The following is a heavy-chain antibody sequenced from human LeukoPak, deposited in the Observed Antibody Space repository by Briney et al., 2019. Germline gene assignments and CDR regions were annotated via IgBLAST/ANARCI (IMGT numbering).Heavy chain of an antibody. J-gene: IGHJ4*02. D-gene: IGHD5-18*01. CDR3: ARGPDTAMVKGRYYFDY. CDR1: GGTFSSYA. Sequence: SVEVSCKASGGTFSSYAISWVRQAPGQGLEWMGGIIPIFGTANYAQKFQGRVTITADESTSTAYMELSSLRSEDTAVYYCARGPDTAMVKGRYYFDYWGQGTLVSVSS. V-gene: IGHV1-69*13. CDR2: IIPIFGTA.